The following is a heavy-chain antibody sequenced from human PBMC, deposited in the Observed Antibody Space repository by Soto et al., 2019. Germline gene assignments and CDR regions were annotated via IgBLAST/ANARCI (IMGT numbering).Heavy chain of an antibody. J-gene: IGHJ5*02. V-gene: IGHV4-61*03. CDR1: GGSVGRGSYY. D-gene: IGHD3-22*01. CDR3: VRGYDSDGFYSQGS. CDR2: IYYTGTT. Sequence: PSETLSLTCTVSGGSVGRGSYYWSWIRQPPGKGLEWIGYIYYTGTTNYNTSLTSRVTISADTSKNHFSLKLTSVTAADTAVYYCVRGYDSDGFYSQGSWGQGTRVTVSS.